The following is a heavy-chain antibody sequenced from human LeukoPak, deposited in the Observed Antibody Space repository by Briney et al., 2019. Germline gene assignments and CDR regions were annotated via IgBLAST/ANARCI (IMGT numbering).Heavy chain of an antibody. D-gene: IGHD3-10*01. J-gene: IGHJ4*02. Sequence: QTGGSLRLSCAASGFTVSSNYISWVRQAPGKGLEWVSLIYSGGTTYYADSVKGRFTISRDNSKNTLYLQMNSLRAEDTAVYYCAKAITMVRGVIIRFDYWGQGTLVTVSS. V-gene: IGHV3-66*01. CDR2: IYSGGTT. CDR3: AKAITMVRGVIIRFDY. CDR1: GFTVSSNY.